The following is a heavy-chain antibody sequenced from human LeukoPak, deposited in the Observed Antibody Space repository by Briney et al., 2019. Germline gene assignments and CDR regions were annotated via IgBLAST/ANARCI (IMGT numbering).Heavy chain of an antibody. J-gene: IGHJ3*02. Sequence: SETLSLTCTVSGGSISSSSYYWGWIRQPPGKGLEWIGSIYYSGSTYYNPSLKSRVTISVDTSKNQFSLKLSSVTAADTAVYYCARERRSSGYYYQAAFDIWGQGTMVTVSS. CDR2: IYYSGST. D-gene: IGHD3-22*01. CDR1: GGSISSSSYY. CDR3: ARERRSSGYYYQAAFDI. V-gene: IGHV4-39*07.